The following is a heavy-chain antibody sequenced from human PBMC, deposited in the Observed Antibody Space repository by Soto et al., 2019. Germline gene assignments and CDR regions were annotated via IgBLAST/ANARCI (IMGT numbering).Heavy chain of an antibody. Sequence: SETLSLTCTVSGGSISSSNYYWGWIRQPPGKGLEWIGSIYYIGSTYSNPSLKSRITISVDTSKDQFSLKLSSVTAADTAVYYCARLGILPGYPRWFVPSGQAPLVTVSS. J-gene: IGHJ5*02. CDR1: GGSISSSNYY. CDR3: ARLGILPGYPRWFVP. V-gene: IGHV4-39*01. D-gene: IGHD3-9*01. CDR2: IYYIGST.